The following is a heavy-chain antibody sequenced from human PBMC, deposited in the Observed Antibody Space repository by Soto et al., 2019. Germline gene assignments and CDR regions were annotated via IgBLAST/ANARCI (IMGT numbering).Heavy chain of an antibody. CDR1: GGSITSGDDY. J-gene: IGHJ4*02. D-gene: IGHD3-22*01. Sequence: SETLCLTSTVSGGSITSGDDYWSWIRQPPGKGLEWIVYIYFIGITYYNPALKSRVTISVDTSKNQFSLKMSSVTAADTAVYFCARAYYYNRYFDHWGQGTLVTSP. V-gene: IGHV4-30-4*01. CDR2: IYFIGIT. CDR3: ARAYYYNRYFDH.